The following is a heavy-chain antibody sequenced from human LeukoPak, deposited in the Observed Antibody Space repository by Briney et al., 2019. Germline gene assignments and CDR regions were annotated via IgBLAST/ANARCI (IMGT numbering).Heavy chain of an antibody. V-gene: IGHV4-59*08. CDR1: GGSISSYY. Sequence: SSETLSLTCTVSGGSISSYYWSWIRQPPGKGLEWIGYIYYSGSTNYNPSLKSRVTISVDTSKNQFSLKLSSVTAADTAVYYCARLGYSGYDSLDWFDPLGQGTLVTVSS. D-gene: IGHD5-12*01. CDR2: IYYSGST. J-gene: IGHJ5*02. CDR3: ARLGYSGYDSLDWFDP.